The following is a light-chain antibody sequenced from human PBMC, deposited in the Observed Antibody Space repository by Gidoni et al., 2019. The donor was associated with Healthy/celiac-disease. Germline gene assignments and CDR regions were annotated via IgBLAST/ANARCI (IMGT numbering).Light chain of an antibody. CDR2: SNN. CDR3: AAWDDSLNGPV. Sequence: QSVLTQPPSASGTTGQRVTISCSGSSSNIGSNTVNWYHQLPGTAPKLLIYSNNQRPSGVPDRFSGSKSGTSASLAISGLQSEDEADYYCAAWDDSLNGPVFGTGTKVTVL. CDR1: SSNIGSNT. J-gene: IGLJ1*01. V-gene: IGLV1-44*01.